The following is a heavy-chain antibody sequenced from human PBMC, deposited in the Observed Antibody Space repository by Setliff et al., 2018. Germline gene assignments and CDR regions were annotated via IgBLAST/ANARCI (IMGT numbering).Heavy chain of an antibody. CDR3: ARRYNFWSGYLDY. Sequence: SETLSLTCAVYGGSFSGHYWSWIRQPPGKGLEWIGEINHSGSTNYNPSLKSRVTISVDTSKNQFSLKLSSATAADTAVYYCARRYNFWSGYLDYWGQGTLVTVSS. CDR1: GGSFSGHY. CDR2: INHSGST. V-gene: IGHV4-34*01. J-gene: IGHJ4*02. D-gene: IGHD3-3*01.